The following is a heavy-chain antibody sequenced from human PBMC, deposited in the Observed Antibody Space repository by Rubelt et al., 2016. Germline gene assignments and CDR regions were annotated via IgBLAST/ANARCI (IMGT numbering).Heavy chain of an antibody. CDR3: ANLVIPFDY. V-gene: IGHV3-30*18. Sequence: VQLVESGGGLVKPGGSLRLSCAASGFTFSSYGMHWVRQAPGKGLEWVAVISYDGSNKYYADSVKGRFTISRDNSKNTLYVQMNSLRAEDTAVYYCANLVIPFDYWGQGTLVTVSS. D-gene: IGHD3-9*01. J-gene: IGHJ4*02. CDR1: GFTFSSYG. CDR2: ISYDGSNK.